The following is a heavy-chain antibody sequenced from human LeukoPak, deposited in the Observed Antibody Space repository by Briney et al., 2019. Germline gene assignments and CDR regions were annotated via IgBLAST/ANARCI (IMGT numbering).Heavy chain of an antibody. Sequence: GGSLRLSCVASGFTFSSYWMSWVRQAPGKGLEWVANIKQDGSEKYYVDSVKGRFTTSRDNAKNSLYLQVNSLRAEDTAVYYCARFGRGTMIVVVIQSAFDIWGQGTMVTVSS. D-gene: IGHD3-22*01. CDR1: GFTFSSYW. V-gene: IGHV3-7*01. CDR3: ARFGRGTMIVVVIQSAFDI. J-gene: IGHJ3*02. CDR2: IKQDGSEK.